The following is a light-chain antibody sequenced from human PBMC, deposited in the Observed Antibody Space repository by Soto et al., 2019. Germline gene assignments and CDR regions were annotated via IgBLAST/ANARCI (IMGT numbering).Light chain of an antibody. Sequence: EIVMTQSPATLSVSPGERATLSCRASQSVSSNLAWYQQKPGQAPRLLIFGASTRATGIPARFSGSGSGTEFTLTISSLQSEDFAVYYCQHYNNWPFTFGGGTKLDIK. CDR1: QSVSSN. V-gene: IGKV3-15*01. J-gene: IGKJ4*01. CDR2: GAS. CDR3: QHYNNWPFT.